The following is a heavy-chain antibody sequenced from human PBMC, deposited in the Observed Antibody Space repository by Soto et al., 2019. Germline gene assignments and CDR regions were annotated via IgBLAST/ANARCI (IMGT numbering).Heavy chain of an antibody. D-gene: IGHD6-13*01. V-gene: IGHV4-59*01. CDR1: GGSISSNC. J-gene: IGHJ4*02. CDR2: VYNSGST. CDR3: ARYRREAVAGYTLDN. Sequence: SETLSLTCTVSGGSISSNCWTWIRQPPGKGLEWIGYVYNSGSTNYNPSLKRRVTISEDTSKSQFSLKVNSMTAADTAVYYCARYRREAVAGYTLDNWGQGILVTVSS.